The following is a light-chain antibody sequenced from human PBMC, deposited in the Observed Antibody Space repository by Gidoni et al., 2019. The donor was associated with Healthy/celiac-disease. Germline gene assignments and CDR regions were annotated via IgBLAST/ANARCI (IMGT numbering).Light chain of an antibody. V-gene: IGKV1-5*03. CDR1: QSISSW. J-gene: IGKJ2*01. CDR3: QQSSS. Sequence: DIQMTQSPSTLSASVGDRVTITCRASQSISSWLAWYQQKPGKAPKLLIYKASGLESGVPSRFSGSGPGTEFTLTISSLQPDDFATYYCQQSSSFGQGTKVEIK. CDR2: KAS.